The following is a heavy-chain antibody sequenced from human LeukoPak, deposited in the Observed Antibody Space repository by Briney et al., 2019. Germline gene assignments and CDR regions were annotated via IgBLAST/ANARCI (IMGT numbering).Heavy chain of an antibody. V-gene: IGHV1-18*04. CDR1: GYTFTRYG. Sequence: ASVKVSCKASGYTFTRYGISWVRQAPGQGLEWMGWMSTYDGNTNYAQKLQGRVSMTTDTSATTAYMELRNLRSDDTAVYYCARERVARGENFDYWGQGTLVTVSS. J-gene: IGHJ4*02. D-gene: IGHD3-10*01. CDR3: ARERVARGENFDY. CDR2: MSTYDGNT.